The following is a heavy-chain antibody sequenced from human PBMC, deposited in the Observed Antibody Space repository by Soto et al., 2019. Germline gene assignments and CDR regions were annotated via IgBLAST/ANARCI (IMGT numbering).Heavy chain of an antibody. CDR3: ARGSYANGMDV. V-gene: IGHV3-11*06. CDR2: ISSSSSYT. Sequence: PGGSLRLSCAASGFTFSDYYMSWIRQAPGKGLEWVSYISSSSSYTNYADSVKGRFTISRDNAKNSLYLQMNSLRAEDTAVYYCARGSYANGMDVWGQGTTVTVSS. CDR1: GFTFSDYY. D-gene: IGHD3-16*01. J-gene: IGHJ6*02.